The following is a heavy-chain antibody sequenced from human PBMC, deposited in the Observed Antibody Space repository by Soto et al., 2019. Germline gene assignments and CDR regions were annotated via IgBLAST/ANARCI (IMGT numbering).Heavy chain of an antibody. CDR1: GGSVSSYY. V-gene: IGHV4-59*02. CDR2: IYYSGST. D-gene: IGHD1-1*01. J-gene: IGHJ6*03. Sequence: SETLSLTCTVSGGSVSSYYWSWIRQPPGTGLEWIRYIYYSGSTNYNPSPTSRVTISVDTSKNQFSLKLSSVTAADTAVCYCARGQRSDYYYYYYMDVWGKGTTVTVSS. CDR3: ARGQRSDYYYYYYMDV.